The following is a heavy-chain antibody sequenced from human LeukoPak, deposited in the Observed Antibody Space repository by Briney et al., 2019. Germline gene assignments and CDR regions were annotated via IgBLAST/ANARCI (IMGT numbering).Heavy chain of an antibody. CDR2: IKEDGSQK. D-gene: IGHD7-27*01. CDR1: GFTFSESW. V-gene: IGHV3-7*01. Sequence: GGSLRLSCVTSGFTFSESWMSWVRQAPGKGLEWVADIKEDGSQKDFVDSVKGRFTISRDNAKNSLYLQMDSLRAEDTAVYYCATYSNWVAGDVWGQGTTVSVSS. J-gene: IGHJ6*02. CDR3: ATYSNWVAGDV.